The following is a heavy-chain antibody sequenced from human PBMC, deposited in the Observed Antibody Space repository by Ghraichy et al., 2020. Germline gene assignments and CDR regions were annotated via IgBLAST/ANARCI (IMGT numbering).Heavy chain of an antibody. CDR1: GFTFSSYA. CDR2: ISGSGGST. V-gene: IGHV3-23*01. CDR3: AKGLKGYFYGSGGSDY. Sequence: GGSLRLSCAGSGFTFSSYAMSWVRQAPGKGLEWVSGISGSGGSTYYADSVKGRFTISRDNSKNTLYLEMNSLRAEDTAVYYCAKGLKGYFYGSGGSDYWGQGTLVTVSS. J-gene: IGHJ4*02. D-gene: IGHD3-10*01.